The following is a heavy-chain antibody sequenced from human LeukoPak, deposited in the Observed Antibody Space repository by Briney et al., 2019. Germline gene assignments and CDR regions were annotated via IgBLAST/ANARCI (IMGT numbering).Heavy chain of an antibody. V-gene: IGHV3-23*01. J-gene: IGHJ4*02. D-gene: IGHD6-19*01. CDR1: GFTFSSYG. CDR3: ARRSGIAVAGAFDY. CDR2: ISSSGDST. Sequence: PGGSLRLSCAASGFTFSSYGMSWVRQAPGKGLEWVSSISSSGDSTYYADSVKGRSTISRDNSKNTLYLQMNSLRAEDTAVYYCARRSGIAVAGAFDYWGQGTLVTVSS.